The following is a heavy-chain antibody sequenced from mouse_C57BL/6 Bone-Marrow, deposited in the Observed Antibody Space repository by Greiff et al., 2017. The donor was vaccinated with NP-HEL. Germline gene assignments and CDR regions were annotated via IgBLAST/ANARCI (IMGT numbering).Heavy chain of an antibody. V-gene: IGHV14-4*01. CDR2: IDPENGDT. CDR1: GFNIKDDY. CDR3: TTPLYDYDGDY. J-gene: IGHJ2*01. Sequence: VQLQQSGAELVRPGASVKLSCTASGFNIKDDYLHWVKQRPEQGLEWIGWIDPENGDTEYASKFQGKATITADTSSNTAYLQLSSLTSEDTAVYYCTTPLYDYDGDYWGQGTTLTVSS. D-gene: IGHD2-4*01.